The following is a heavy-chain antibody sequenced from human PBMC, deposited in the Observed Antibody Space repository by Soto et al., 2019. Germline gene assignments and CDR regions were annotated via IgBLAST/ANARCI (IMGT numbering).Heavy chain of an antibody. CDR1: GFTFSSYA. D-gene: IGHD3-9*01. CDR2: ISGSGGST. Sequence: VGSLRLSCAASGFTFSSYAMSWVRQAPGKGLEWVSAISGSGGSTYYADSVKGRFTISRDNSKNTLYLQMNSLRAEDTAVYYCAKGRGQLRYFDWSGPFDYWGQGTLVTVSS. J-gene: IGHJ4*02. CDR3: AKGRGQLRYFDWSGPFDY. V-gene: IGHV3-23*01.